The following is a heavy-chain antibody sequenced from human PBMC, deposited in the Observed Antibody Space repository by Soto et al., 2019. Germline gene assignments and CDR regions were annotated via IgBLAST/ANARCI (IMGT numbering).Heavy chain of an antibody. V-gene: IGHV1-69*13. Sequence: GASVQVSSKAPGGTFSSCAISWARQAPGQGLEWMGGIIPIFGTANYAKKFQGRVTITADEATSTAYMELSSLRSEDTAVYYCARDQEEFDTAMVKVISVYYYYGMDVWGQGTTVTVSS. CDR3: ARDQEEFDTAMVKVISVYYYYGMDV. CDR2: IIPIFGTA. D-gene: IGHD5-18*01. CDR1: GGTFSSCA. J-gene: IGHJ6*02.